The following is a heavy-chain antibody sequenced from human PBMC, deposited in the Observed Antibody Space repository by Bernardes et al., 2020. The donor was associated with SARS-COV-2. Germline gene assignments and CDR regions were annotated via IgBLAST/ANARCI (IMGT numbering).Heavy chain of an antibody. CDR1: GFTFTRYA. CDR3: ARVRVAAATPYFDY. CDR2: ISSKGDNI. J-gene: IGHJ4*02. D-gene: IGHD6-13*01. V-gene: IGHV3-64*02. Sequence: GGSLRLSCAASGFTFTRYAIQWVRQAPGKGLELVSVISSKGDNILYADSVRGRSTISRDDSKNTVYLQMGSLRAEDTAVFYCARVRVAAATPYFDYWGQGTQVIVSS.